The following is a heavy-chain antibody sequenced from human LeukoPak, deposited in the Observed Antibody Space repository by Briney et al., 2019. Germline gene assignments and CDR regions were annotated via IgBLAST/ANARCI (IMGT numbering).Heavy chain of an antibody. J-gene: IGHJ5*02. CDR1: GYTFSVYF. CDR3: ARAPAARVRGVIGGRYNWFDP. CDR2: INPNSGGT. D-gene: IGHD3-10*01. Sequence: GASVKVSCKASGYTFSVYFINWVRQAPGQGLEWMGWINPNSGGTNYAQKFQGRVTMTRDTSISTAYMELSRLRSDDTAVYYCARAPAARVRGVIGGRYNWFDPWGQGTLVTVSS. V-gene: IGHV1-2*02.